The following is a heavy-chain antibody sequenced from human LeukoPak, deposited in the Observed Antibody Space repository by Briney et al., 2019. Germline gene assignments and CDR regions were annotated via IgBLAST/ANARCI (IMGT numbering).Heavy chain of an antibody. D-gene: IGHD3-22*01. V-gene: IGHV1-2*02. J-gene: IGHJ4*02. CDR3: ARDLSYYDSSGDFDY. CDR2: INPNSGGT. CDR1: GYTFTGYY. Sequence: ASVKVSCKASGYTFTGYYMHWVRQAPGQGLEWMGWINPNSGGTNHAQKFQGRVTMTRDTSISTAYMELSRLRSDDTAVYYCARDLSYYDSSGDFDYWGQGTLVTVSS.